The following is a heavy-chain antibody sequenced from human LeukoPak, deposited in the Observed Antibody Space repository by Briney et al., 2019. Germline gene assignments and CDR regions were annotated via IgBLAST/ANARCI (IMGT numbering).Heavy chain of an antibody. CDR2: IYYSGST. Sequence: SSETLSLTCTVSGGSISSYYWSWIRQPPGKGLEWIGYIYYSGSTNYNPSLKSRVTISLDTSKNQFSLKLSSVTAADTAVYYCARGGKYSSGWYTQFDYWGQGTLVTVSS. D-gene: IGHD6-19*01. CDR1: GGSISSYY. J-gene: IGHJ4*02. V-gene: IGHV4-59*01. CDR3: ARGGKYSSGWYTQFDY.